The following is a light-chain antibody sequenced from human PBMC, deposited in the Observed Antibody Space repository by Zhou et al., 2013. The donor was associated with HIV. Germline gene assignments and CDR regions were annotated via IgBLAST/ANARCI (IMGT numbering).Light chain of an antibody. V-gene: IGKV1-5*03. J-gene: IGKJ2*01. CDR1: QSISSW. Sequence: DIQMTQSPSTLSASVGDRVTITCRASQSISSWLAWYRQKPGKAPKLLIYKASSLQSGVPSRFSGSGSGTEFTLTISSLQPDDFATYYCQQCDSYSYAFGQGTKVEIK. CDR3: QQCDSYSYA. CDR2: KAS.